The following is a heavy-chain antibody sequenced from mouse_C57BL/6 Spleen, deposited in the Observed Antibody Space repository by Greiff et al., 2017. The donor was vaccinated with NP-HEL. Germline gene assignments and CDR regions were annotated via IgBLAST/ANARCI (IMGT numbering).Heavy chain of an antibody. V-gene: IGHV2-5*01. J-gene: IGHJ1*03. CDR2: IWRGGST. CDR3: AKTPGSSYFWYFDV. D-gene: IGHD1-1*01. CDR1: GFSLTSYG. Sequence: VKLMESGPGLVQPSQSLSITCTVSGFSLTSYGVHWVRQSPGKGLEWLGVIWRGGSTDYNAAFMSRLSITKDNSKSQVFFKMNSLQADDTAIYYCAKTPGSSYFWYFDVWGTGTTVTVSS.